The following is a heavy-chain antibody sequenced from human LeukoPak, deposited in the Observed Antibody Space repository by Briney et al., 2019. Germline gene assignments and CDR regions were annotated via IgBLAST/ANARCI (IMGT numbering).Heavy chain of an antibody. CDR1: GFTFNRIS. CDR2: ISRDGSRT. CDR3: AKEKRDSSGWINFDF. D-gene: IGHD3-22*01. J-gene: IGHJ4*02. V-gene: IGHV3-30*18. Sequence: GGSLRLSCEASGFTFNRISMHWFRQAPGKGLDWVALISRDGSRTFYADSVRGRFTISRDNSKDTLYLQMNSLTVEDTALYYCAKEKRDSSGWINFDFWGQGTLVVASS.